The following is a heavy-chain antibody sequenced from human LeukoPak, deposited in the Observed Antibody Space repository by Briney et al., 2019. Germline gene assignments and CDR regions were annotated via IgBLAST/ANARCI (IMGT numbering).Heavy chain of an antibody. Sequence: PGGSLRLSCSASGFTFSDYEMKWVRQAQGKGLEWGSSISFFSTHVYYGPSVKGRFTISRDNAKNSLYLQMNTLGAEDTAIYYCGRAFPPLRTSSAGDLWGQGILVTVSS. D-gene: IGHD3-16*01. CDR2: ISFFSTHV. CDR3: GRAFPPLRTSSAGDL. CDR1: GFTFSDYE. J-gene: IGHJ4*02. V-gene: IGHV3-21*01.